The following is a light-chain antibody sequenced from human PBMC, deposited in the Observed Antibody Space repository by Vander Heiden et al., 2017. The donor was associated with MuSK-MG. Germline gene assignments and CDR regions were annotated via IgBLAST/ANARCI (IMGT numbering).Light chain of an antibody. J-gene: IGKJ4*01. V-gene: IGKV1-39*01. CDR2: AAS. CDR1: QSISSY. Sequence: DIQMIQSPSSLSAAVGDRVTITCRASQSISSYINWYQQKPGEAPKLLIYAASSLNSGVPSRFSSSACGTDITLTISILHPEDFTTYYCQRCDSTPLTFGGGTKVEIK. CDR3: QRCDSTPLT.